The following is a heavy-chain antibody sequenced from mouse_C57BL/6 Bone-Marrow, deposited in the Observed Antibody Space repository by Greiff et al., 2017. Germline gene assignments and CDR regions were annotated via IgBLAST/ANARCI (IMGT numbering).Heavy chain of an antibody. CDR2: INPSSGYT. Sequence: VKLMESGAELARPGASVKMSCKASGYTFTSYTMHWVKQRPGQGLEWIGYINPSSGYTKYNQKFKDKATLTADKSSSTAYMQLSRLTSEDSAVYYCARCSWFAYWGQGTLVTVSA. CDR1: GYTFTSYT. J-gene: IGHJ3*01. CDR3: ARCSWFAY. V-gene: IGHV1-4*01.